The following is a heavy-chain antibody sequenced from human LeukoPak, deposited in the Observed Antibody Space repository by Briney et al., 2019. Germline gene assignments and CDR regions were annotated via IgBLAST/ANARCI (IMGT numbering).Heavy chain of an antibody. CDR2: IYVRDGST. J-gene: IGHJ4*02. Sequence: ASVKVSCKASRYTFTSNYIHWVRQAPGQGLEWMGMIYVRDGSTSYAQKFQGRVTVTRDTSTSTVHMELSGLRSEDTAVYYCARDQEGFEYWGQGTLVTVSS. CDR1: RYTFTSNY. CDR3: ARDQEGFEY. V-gene: IGHV1-46*01.